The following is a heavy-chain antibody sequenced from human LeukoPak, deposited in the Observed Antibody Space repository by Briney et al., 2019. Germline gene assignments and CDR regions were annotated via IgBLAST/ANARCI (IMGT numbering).Heavy chain of an antibody. V-gene: IGHV5-51*01. Sequence: GESLKISCKGSGYSFTSYWIGWVRQMPGKGLEWMGIIYPGDSDTRYSPSFQGQVTISADKSISTAYLQWSSLKASDTAMYYCVRQPFGSSSGADFDYWGQGTLVTVSS. CDR3: VRQPFGSSSGADFDY. J-gene: IGHJ4*02. D-gene: IGHD6-6*01. CDR2: IYPGDSDT. CDR1: GYSFTSYW.